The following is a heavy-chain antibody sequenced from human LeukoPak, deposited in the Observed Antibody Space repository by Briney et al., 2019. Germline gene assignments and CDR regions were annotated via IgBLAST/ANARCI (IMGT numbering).Heavy chain of an antibody. CDR2: IYHSGST. J-gene: IGHJ6*03. V-gene: IGHV4-38-2*02. Sequence: SETLSLTCTVSGYSISSGYYWGWIRQPPGKGLEWIGSIYHSGSTYYNPSLKSRVTMSVDTSKNQFSLKLSSVTAADTAVYYCAGGYYYGSGSYSYMDVWGKGTTVTISS. CDR3: AGGYYYGSGSYSYMDV. CDR1: GYSISSGYY. D-gene: IGHD3-10*01.